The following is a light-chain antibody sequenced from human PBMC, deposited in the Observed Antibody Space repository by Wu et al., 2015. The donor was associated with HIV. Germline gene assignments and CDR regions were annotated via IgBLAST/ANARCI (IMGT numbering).Light chain of an antibody. V-gene: IGKV3-20*01. Sequence: EIVLTQSPVTLSLSPGERATLSCRANQILGRFLAWYQQKPGQSPRLLMYDVSTRAIGIPDRFSGSGSGTDFTLTISRLEPEDSAMYYCHQYGGSPPYSFGQGTKLEIK. CDR1: QILGRF. J-gene: IGKJ2*03. CDR3: HQYGGSPPYS. CDR2: DVS.